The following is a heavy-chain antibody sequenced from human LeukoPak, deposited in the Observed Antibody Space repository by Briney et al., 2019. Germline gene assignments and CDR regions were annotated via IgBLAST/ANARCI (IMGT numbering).Heavy chain of an antibody. CDR1: GGSISSYY. J-gene: IGHJ6*03. CDR2: IYYSGST. D-gene: IGHD2-2*01. Sequence: SETLSLTCTVSGGSISSYYWSWIRQPPGKGLEWIGYIYYSGSTNYNPSLKSRVTISVDTSKNQFSLKLSSVTAADTAVYYCARIDIVVVPAAMRNYYYYYMDVWAKGPRSPSP. V-gene: IGHV4-59*01. CDR3: ARIDIVVVPAAMRNYYYYYMDV.